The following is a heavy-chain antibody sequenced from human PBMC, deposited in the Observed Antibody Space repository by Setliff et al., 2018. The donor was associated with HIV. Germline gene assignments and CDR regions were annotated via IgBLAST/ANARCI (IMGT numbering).Heavy chain of an antibody. D-gene: IGHD2-8*01. Sequence: SETLSLTCAVFGGSFTDIGGSFTDYYWIWIRQPPGKGLEWIGEINHSGSTHYNPSLKSRFTISVDTSKNQFSLKVSSVTAADTAVYYCARDQRYCTNALCPEALDVWGKGTTVTVSS. CDR1: GGSFTDIGGSFTDYY. CDR2: INHSGST. CDR3: ARDQRYCTNALCPEALDV. J-gene: IGHJ6*04. V-gene: IGHV4-34*01.